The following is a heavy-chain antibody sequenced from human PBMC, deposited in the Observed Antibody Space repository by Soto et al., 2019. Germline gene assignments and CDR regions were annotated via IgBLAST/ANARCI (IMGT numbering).Heavy chain of an antibody. CDR3: ARDFRRWFGEPHGNDY. Sequence: QVQLVESGGGVVQPGRSVRLSCAASGFTFSSYGMHWVRQAPGKGLEWVAVIWYDGSNKYYADSVKGRFTISRDNSKNTLYLQMNSLRAEDTAVYYCARDFRRWFGEPHGNDYWGQGTLVTVSS. D-gene: IGHD3-10*01. V-gene: IGHV3-33*01. CDR2: IWYDGSNK. CDR1: GFTFSSYG. J-gene: IGHJ4*02.